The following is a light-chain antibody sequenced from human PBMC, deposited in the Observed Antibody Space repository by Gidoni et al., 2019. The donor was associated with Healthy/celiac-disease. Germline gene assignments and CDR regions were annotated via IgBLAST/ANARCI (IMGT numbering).Light chain of an antibody. V-gene: IGKV4-1*01. CDR1: QSVLYSSNNKNY. J-gene: IGKJ1*01. Sequence: DIVMTQSPDSLAVSLGERATIKCKSSQSVLYSSNNKNYLAWYQQKPGQPPKLLISWASTRESGVPDRFSGSGSGTDFTLTISSLQAEDVAVYYCQQYYSTPTWTFGQGTKVEIK. CDR2: WAS. CDR3: QQYYSTPTWT.